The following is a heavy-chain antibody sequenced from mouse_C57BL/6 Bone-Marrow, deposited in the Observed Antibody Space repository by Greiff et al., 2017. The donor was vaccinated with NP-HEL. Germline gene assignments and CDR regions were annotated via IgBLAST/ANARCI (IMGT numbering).Heavy chain of an antibody. CDR1: GYTFTDYY. D-gene: IGHD2-1*01. J-gene: IGHJ2*01. Sequence: EVKLQQPGPELVKPGASVKISCKASGYTFTDYYMNWVKQSHGKSLEWIGDINPNNGGTSYNQKFKGKATLTVDKSSSTAYMELRSLTSEDSAVYYGARDLLRWGKATTLTVAS. CDR3: ARDLLR. V-gene: IGHV1-26*01. CDR2: INPNNGGT.